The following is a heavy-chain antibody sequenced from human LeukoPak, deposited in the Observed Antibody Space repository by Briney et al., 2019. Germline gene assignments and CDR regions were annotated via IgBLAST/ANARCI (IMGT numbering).Heavy chain of an antibody. V-gene: IGHV3-21*05. D-gene: IGHD5-24*01. CDR3: ARAGRDGYNYFDY. Sequence: GGSLRLSCAASGFTFSSYEMNWVRQAPGKGLEWVSYISSSSSYIYYADSVKGRFTISRDNAKNSLYLQMNSLRAEDTAVYYCARAGRDGYNYFDYWGQGTLVTVSS. CDR2: ISSSSSYI. J-gene: IGHJ4*02. CDR1: GFTFSSYE.